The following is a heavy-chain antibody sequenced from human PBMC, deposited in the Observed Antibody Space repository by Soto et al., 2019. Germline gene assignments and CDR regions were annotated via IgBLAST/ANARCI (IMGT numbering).Heavy chain of an antibody. CDR3: ARSYGGNSAWYFDL. D-gene: IGHD2-21*02. CDR2: IYSGGST. J-gene: IGHJ2*01. CDR1: GFTVSSNY. V-gene: IGHV3-53*04. Sequence: EVQLVESGGGLVQPGGSLRLSCAASGFTVSSNYMSWVRQAPGKGLEWVSVIYSGGSTYYADSVKGRFTISRHNSKNTLYLQMNSLRAEGTAVYYCARSYGGNSAWYFDLWGRGTLVTVSS.